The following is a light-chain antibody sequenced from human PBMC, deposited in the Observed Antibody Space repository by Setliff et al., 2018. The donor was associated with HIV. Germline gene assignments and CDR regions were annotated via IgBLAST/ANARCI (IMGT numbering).Light chain of an antibody. J-gene: IGLJ2*01. CDR2: AVT. Sequence: QSALAQPASVSGSHGHSITIPCTGTSSDIGEYDYVSWYQQHPGKAPKLILYAVTYRPSGVSNRSSGSKSGNTASLTISGLQAEDEADDYCCSYAGGDTWIFGGGTKVTVL. CDR3: CSYAGGDTWI. CDR1: SSDIGEYDY. V-gene: IGLV2-14*03.